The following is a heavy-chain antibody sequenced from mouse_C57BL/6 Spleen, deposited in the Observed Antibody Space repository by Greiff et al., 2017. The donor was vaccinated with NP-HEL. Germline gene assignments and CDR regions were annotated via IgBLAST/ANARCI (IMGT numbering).Heavy chain of an antibody. D-gene: IGHD2-13*01. J-gene: IGHJ4*01. V-gene: IGHV1-54*01. CDR2: INPGSGGT. CDR3: ARAYGDGTPYYAMDY. Sequence: QVQLQQSGAELVRPGTSVKVSCKASGYAFTNYLIEWVKQRPGQGLEWIGVINPGSGGTNYNEKFKGKATLTADKSSSTAYMQLSSLTSEDSAVYFCARAYGDGTPYYAMDYWGQGTSVTVSS. CDR1: GYAFTNYL.